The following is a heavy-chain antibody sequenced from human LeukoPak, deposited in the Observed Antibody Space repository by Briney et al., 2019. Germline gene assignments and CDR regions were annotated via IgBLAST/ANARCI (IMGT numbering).Heavy chain of an antibody. CDR2: ISGSGDTT. D-gene: IGHD4-17*01. J-gene: IGHJ4*02. Sequence: PGGSLRLSCAPSGFIFSTYAVRWVRQAPREGLEWVSTISGSGDTTYYADSVKGRFTISRDKSKNTLYMQMSSLRAEDTALYYCAKASPGSGDFPHDDWGQGTLVSVSS. CDR1: GFIFSTYA. V-gene: IGHV3-23*01. CDR3: AKASPGSGDFPHDD.